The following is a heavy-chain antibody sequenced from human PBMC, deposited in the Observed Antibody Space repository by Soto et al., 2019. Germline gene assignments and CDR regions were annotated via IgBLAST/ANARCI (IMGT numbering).Heavy chain of an antibody. J-gene: IGHJ5*02. V-gene: IGHV1-18*01. CDR3: ARVIPGAEAWFHP. CDR1: GNTFTNFG. CDR2: ISPYTDDP. Sequence: QGQLVQSGVEVRKPGASVKVSCKASGNTFTNFGVTWVRQAPGQGLEWMGWISPYTDDPSNAQKFQGRVTMTIDTAASTAYLDLRSLTSDDTAVYYCARVIPGAEAWFHPWGQGTLVTVSS. D-gene: IGHD2-2*01.